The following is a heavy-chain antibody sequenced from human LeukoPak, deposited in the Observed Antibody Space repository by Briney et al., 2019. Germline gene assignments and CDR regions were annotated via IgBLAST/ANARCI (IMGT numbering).Heavy chain of an antibody. J-gene: IGHJ4*02. D-gene: IGHD5-18*01. CDR1: GGSISSYY. CDR3: ARWAERGGYSYGLYYFDY. CDR2: IYYSGST. V-gene: IGHV4-59*01. Sequence: NTSETLSLTCTVSGGSISSYYWSWIRQPPGKGLEWIGNIYYSGSTNYNPSLKSRVTISVDTSKNQFSLKLSSVTAADTAVYYCARWAERGGYSYGLYYFDYWGQGALVTVSS.